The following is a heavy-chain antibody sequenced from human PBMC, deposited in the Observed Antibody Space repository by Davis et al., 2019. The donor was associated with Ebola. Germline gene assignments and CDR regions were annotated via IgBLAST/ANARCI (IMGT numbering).Heavy chain of an antibody. CDR1: GYTFTSYG. V-gene: IGHV1-18*01. CDR3: ARDLYGSLVWNWFDP. CDR2: ISAYNGNT. J-gene: IGHJ5*02. Sequence: AASVKVSCKASGYTFTSYGISWVRQAPGQGLEWMGWISAYNGNTNYAQKLQGRVTMTTDTSTSTAYMELRSLRSDDTAVYYCARDLYGSLVWNWFDPWGQGTLVTVSS. D-gene: IGHD3-10*01.